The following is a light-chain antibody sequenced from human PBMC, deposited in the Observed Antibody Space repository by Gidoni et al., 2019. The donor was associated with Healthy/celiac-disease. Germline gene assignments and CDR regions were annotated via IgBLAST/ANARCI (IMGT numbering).Light chain of an antibody. J-gene: IGLJ2*01. CDR1: SSNSGAGYD. V-gene: IGLV1-40*01. Sequence: QSALTQPPSVSGAPGQRVTISCTGSSSNSGAGYDVHWYQQLPGTAPKLLIYGNSTRPSGVPDRFSGSKSGTSASLAITGLQAEDEADYYCQSYDSSLSGVVFGGGTKLTVL. CDR3: QSYDSSLSGVV. CDR2: GNS.